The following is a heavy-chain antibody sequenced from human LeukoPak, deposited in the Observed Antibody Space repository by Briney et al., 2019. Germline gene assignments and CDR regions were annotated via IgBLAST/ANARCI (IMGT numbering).Heavy chain of an antibody. CDR3: ATGAMVYEY. V-gene: IGHV1-24*01. CDR2: FGPQVGET. CDR1: GSTLTKIS. D-gene: IGHD3-10*01. Sequence: ASVKVSCKVSGSTLTKISIDWVRQAPGKGLECMGTFGPQVGETIHAQKLQGRLKMTADASTDTAYMEMSSLQSEDTAVYYCATGAMVYEYWGQGTLVTVSS. J-gene: IGHJ4*02.